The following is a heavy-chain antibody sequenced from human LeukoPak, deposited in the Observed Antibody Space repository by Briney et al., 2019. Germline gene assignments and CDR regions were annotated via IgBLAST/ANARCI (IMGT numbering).Heavy chain of an antibody. V-gene: IGHV3-7*01. CDR2: IKQDGSEK. CDR1: GFTFSTYW. Sequence: GGSLRLSCAASGFTFSTYWMSWVRQAPGKGLEWVANIKQDGSEKYYVDSVKGRFTISRDNAKNSLYLQMNSLRAEDTAVYYCARDVARYCTNGVCPDAFDIWGQGTMVTVSS. D-gene: IGHD2-8*01. J-gene: IGHJ3*02. CDR3: ARDVARYCTNGVCPDAFDI.